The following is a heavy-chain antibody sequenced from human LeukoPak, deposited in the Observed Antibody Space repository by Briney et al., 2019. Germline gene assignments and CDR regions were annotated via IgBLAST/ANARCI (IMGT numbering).Heavy chain of an antibody. CDR3: ARVIHLWSNWGGVDY. J-gene: IGHJ4*02. V-gene: IGHV3-30*04. Sequence: GGSLRLSCAASGFTLSSYSMHWVRQAPGKGLEWVAVISYDGSNKYYADSVKGRFTISRDNSKNTLFLQMNSLRAEDTAVYYCARVIHLWSNWGGVDYWGQGTLVTVSS. CDR2: ISYDGSNK. D-gene: IGHD5-18*01. CDR1: GFTLSSYS.